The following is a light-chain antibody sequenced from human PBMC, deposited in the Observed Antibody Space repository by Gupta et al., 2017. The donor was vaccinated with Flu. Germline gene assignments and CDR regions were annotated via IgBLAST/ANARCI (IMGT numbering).Light chain of an antibody. CDR1: SGHSSYA. CDR2: LNSDGSH. Sequence: QLVLTQSPSASASLGASVKLTCTLSSGHSSYAIAWHQQRPEKGPRYLMKLNSDGSHSKGDGIPDRFSGSSSGAERYLTISSLQSEDEADYYCQTWGTGRGVFGGGTKLTVL. CDR3: QTWGTGRGV. J-gene: IGLJ3*02. V-gene: IGLV4-69*01.